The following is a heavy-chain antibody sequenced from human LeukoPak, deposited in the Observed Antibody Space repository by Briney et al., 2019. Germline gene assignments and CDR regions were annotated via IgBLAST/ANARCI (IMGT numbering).Heavy chain of an antibody. CDR2: IYPGDSDT. CDR3: ASSYDSSGYYYEGAFDI. J-gene: IGHJ3*02. Sequence: GESLKISCKGSGYSFTSYWIGWVRQMPGKGLEWMGIIYPGDSDTRYSPSLQGQVTISADKSISTAYLQWSSLKASDTAMYYCASSYDSSGYYYEGAFDIWGQGTMVTVSS. V-gene: IGHV5-51*01. CDR1: GYSFTSYW. D-gene: IGHD3-22*01.